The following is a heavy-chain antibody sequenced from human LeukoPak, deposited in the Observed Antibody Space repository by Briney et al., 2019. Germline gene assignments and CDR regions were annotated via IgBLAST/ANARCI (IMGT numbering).Heavy chain of an antibody. J-gene: IGHJ4*02. CDR2: IRSSSSYI. Sequence: GGSLRLSCAASGFTFSSYSMNWVRQAPGKGLEWVSSIRSSSSYIYYADSVKGRFTISRDNAKNSLYLQMNGLRAEDTAVYYCARDSQWLRYYYFDYWGQGTLVTVSS. V-gene: IGHV3-21*01. CDR3: ARDSQWLRYYYFDY. D-gene: IGHD5-12*01. CDR1: GFTFSSYS.